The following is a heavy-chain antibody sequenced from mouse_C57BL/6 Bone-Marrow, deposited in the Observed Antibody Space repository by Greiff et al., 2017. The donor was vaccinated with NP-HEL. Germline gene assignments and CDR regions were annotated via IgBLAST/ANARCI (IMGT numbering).Heavy chain of an antibody. CDR2: INSDGGST. CDR3: ARHVYYGNSWYFDV. Sequence: DVKLVESGGGLVQPGESLKLSCESNEYEFPSHDMSWVRKTPEKRLELVAAINSDGGSTYYPDTMERRFIISRDNTKKTLYLQMSSLRSEDTALYYCARHVYYGNSWYFDVWGTGTTVTVSS. J-gene: IGHJ1*03. CDR1: EYEFPSHD. V-gene: IGHV5-2*01. D-gene: IGHD2-1*01.